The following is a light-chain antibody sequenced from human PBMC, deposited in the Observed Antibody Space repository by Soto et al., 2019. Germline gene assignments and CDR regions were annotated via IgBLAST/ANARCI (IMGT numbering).Light chain of an antibody. V-gene: IGKV3-15*01. Sequence: EIVMTQSPATLYVSPGEGATLSCRASQSLSSNLAWYQQKPGQAPRLLIYGASTRATGIPARFSGSGSGTEFTLTISSLQSEDFAVYYCQQYNNWPRTFGQGTKVESK. CDR3: QQYNNWPRT. J-gene: IGKJ1*01. CDR2: GAS. CDR1: QSLSSN.